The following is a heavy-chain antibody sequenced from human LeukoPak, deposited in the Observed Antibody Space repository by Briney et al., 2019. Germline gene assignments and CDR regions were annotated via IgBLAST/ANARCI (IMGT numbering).Heavy chain of an antibody. J-gene: IGHJ3*02. CDR2: ISAYNGNT. D-gene: IGHD3-10*01. V-gene: IGHV1-18*01. Sequence: ASVKVSCKASGYTFTTYGLTWVRQAPGQGLEWMGRISAYNGNTNYAQKLQGRVTMTRDTSTSTVYMELSSLRSEDTAVYYCARESVRAFDIWGQGTMVTVSS. CDR3: ARESVRAFDI. CDR1: GYTFTTYG.